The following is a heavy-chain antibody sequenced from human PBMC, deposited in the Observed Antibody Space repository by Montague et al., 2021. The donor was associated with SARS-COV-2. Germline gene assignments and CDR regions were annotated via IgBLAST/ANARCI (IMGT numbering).Heavy chain of an antibody. V-gene: IGHV3-33*01. CDR1: GFTFSSYG. J-gene: IGHJ6*02. CDR3: AREYTMVRGVIIIYYYGMDV. D-gene: IGHD3-10*01. CDR2: IWYDGSNK. Sequence: SLRLSCAASGFTFSSYGMHWVRQAPGKGLEWVAVIWYDGSNKYYADSVKGRFTISRDNSKNTLYLQMNSLRAEDTAVYYRAREYTMVRGVIIIYYYGMDVWGQGTTVTVSS.